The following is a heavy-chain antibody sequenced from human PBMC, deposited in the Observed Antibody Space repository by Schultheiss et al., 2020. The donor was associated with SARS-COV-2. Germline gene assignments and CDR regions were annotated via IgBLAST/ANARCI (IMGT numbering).Heavy chain of an antibody. CDR2: ISWNSGSI. J-gene: IGHJ4*02. V-gene: IGHV3-9*01. CDR1: GFTFSSYD. CDR3: AKDSGSFDY. Sequence: GGSLRLSCAASGFTFSSYDMHWVRQAPGKGLEWVSGISWNSGSIGYADSVKGRFTISRDNAKNSLYLQMNSLRAEDTALYYCAKDSGSFDYWGQGTLVTVSS.